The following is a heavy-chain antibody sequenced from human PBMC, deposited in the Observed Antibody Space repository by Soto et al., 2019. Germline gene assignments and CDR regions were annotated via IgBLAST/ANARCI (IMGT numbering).Heavy chain of an antibody. CDR1: GYTVTSSV. D-gene: IGHD3-3*01. V-gene: IGHV3-30*03. J-gene: IGHJ4*01. Sequence: ACEASGYTVTSSVVHGVRQAKGKGLEWVAHISSDGNNKYYADSVKGRFTISRDNFKNSLYLQMSSLRADDTAVYYCARDGPHISIFGYRDYWGHGNLVTVSS. CDR2: ISSDGNNK. CDR3: ARDGPHISIFGYRDY.